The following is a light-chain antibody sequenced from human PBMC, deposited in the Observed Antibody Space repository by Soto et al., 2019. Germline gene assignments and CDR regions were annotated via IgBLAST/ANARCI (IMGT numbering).Light chain of an antibody. CDR3: QQYDSYSWT. CDR1: QSISSW. Sequence: DIPITLSRSTLSASVGHRVTITCRASQSISSWLAWYQQKPGKAPKLLIYDASSLESGVPSRFSGSGSGTEFTLTISSLQTDDFASYYCQQYDSYSWTFGQGAKVDIK. J-gene: IGKJ1*01. V-gene: IGKV1-5*01. CDR2: DAS.